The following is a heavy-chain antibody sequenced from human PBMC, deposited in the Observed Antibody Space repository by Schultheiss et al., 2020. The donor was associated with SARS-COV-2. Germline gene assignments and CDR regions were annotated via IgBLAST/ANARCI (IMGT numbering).Heavy chain of an antibody. V-gene: IGHV4-34*01. CDR1: GGSFSGYY. Sequence: SETLSLTCAVYGGSFSGYYWSWIRQPPGKGLEWIGEINHSGSTNYNPSLKSRVTISVDTSKNQFSLKLSSVTAADTAVYYCARVGGIQLWLDGENFDYWGQGTLVTVSS. J-gene: IGHJ4*02. CDR3: ARVGGIQLWLDGENFDY. CDR2: INHSGST. D-gene: IGHD5-18*01.